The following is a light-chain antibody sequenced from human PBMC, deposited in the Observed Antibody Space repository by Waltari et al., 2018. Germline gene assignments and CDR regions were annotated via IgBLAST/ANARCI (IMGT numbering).Light chain of an antibody. J-gene: IGLJ3*02. CDR2: KGI. V-gene: IGLV8-61*01. CDR3: SMYMGSGVWV. Sequence: QTVVTQEPSLSVSPGGTVTLTCALSSGSVSRTSSPSWNQQTPGQPPRTLLYKGISRSSGVPDRFSGSILGNTAALTITGAQADDESDYYCSMYMGSGVWVFGGGTKLTVL. CDR1: SGSVSRTSS.